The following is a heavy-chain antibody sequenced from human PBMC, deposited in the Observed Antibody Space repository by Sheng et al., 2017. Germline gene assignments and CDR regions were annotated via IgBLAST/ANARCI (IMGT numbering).Heavy chain of an antibody. CDR3: AREVYEWLRFTYYYYGMDV. CDR1: GGSFSGYY. CDR2: INHSGST. V-gene: IGHV4-34*01. Sequence: QVQLQQWGAGLLKPSETLSLTCAVYGGSFSGYYWSWIRQPPGKGLEWIGEINHSGSTNYNPSLKSRVTISVDTSKNQFSLKLSSVTAADTAVYYCAREVYEWLRFTYYYYGMDVWGQGTTVTVSS. D-gene: IGHD5-12*01. J-gene: IGHJ6*02.